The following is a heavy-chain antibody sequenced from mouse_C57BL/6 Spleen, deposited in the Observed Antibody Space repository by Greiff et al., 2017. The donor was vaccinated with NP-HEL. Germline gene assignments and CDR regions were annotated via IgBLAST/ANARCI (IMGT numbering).Heavy chain of an antibody. J-gene: IGHJ4*01. Sequence: EVQRVESGPGLVKPSQSLSLTCSVTGYSITSGYYWNWIRQFPGNKLEWMGYISYDGSNNYNPSLKNRISITRDTSKNQFFLKLNSVTTEDTATYYCARDNVITTVVATEGVCYAMDYWGQGTSVTVSS. CDR3: ARDNVITTVVATEGVCYAMDY. CDR2: ISYDGSN. CDR1: GYSITSGYY. D-gene: IGHD1-1*01. V-gene: IGHV3-6*01.